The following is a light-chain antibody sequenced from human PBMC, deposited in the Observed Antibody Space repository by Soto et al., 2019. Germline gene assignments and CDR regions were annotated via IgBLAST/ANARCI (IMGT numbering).Light chain of an antibody. J-gene: IGKJ1*01. Sequence: EIVLTQSPGTLSLSPGERATLSCRASQSVSSNYLAWYQQKRGQAPRLLIYGASSRATGIPTRFSGSGSGTDFTITISRLEPEDFALYYCQQYDTLPRTFGQGTKVEI. CDR3: QQYDTLPRT. CDR1: QSVSSNY. V-gene: IGKV3-20*01. CDR2: GAS.